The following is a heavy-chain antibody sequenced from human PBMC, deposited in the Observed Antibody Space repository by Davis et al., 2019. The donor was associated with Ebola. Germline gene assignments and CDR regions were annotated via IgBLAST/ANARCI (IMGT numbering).Heavy chain of an antibody. CDR1: GFTVSSNY. Sequence: PGGSLRLSCAASGFTVSSNYMSWVRQAPGKGLDWVSITYSGGTTYYADSVKGRFTISRDNSKNTLHLQMNSLTAEDTAVYYCVRTTYGAPEYWGQGTLVTVSS. V-gene: IGHV3-66*01. D-gene: IGHD4-17*01. CDR2: TYSGGTT. CDR3: VRTTYGAPEY. J-gene: IGHJ4*02.